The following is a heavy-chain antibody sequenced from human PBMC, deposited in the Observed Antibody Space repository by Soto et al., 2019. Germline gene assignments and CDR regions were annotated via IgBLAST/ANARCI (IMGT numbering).Heavy chain of an antibody. D-gene: IGHD3-22*01. CDR1: GGTFSSYA. Sequence: SVKVSCKASGGTFSSYAISWVRQAPGQGLEWMGGIIPIFGTANYAQKFQGRVTITADESTSTAYMELSSLRSEDTAVYYCARVYGNYYDSSGYYFDYWGQGTLVTVSS. J-gene: IGHJ4*02. V-gene: IGHV1-69*13. CDR2: IIPIFGTA. CDR3: ARVYGNYYDSSGYYFDY.